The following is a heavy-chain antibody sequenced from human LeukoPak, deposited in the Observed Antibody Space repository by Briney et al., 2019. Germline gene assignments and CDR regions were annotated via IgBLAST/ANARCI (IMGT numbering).Heavy chain of an antibody. CDR3: ARDRSYRSFDY. CDR2: INPNSGGT. D-gene: IGHD2-15*01. Sequence: ASVKVSCKASGYTFTSYGISWVRQAPGQGLEWMGWINPNSGGTNYAQKFQGRVTMTRDTSISTAYMELSRLRSDDTAVYYCARDRSYRSFDYWGQGTLVTVSS. CDR1: GYTFTSYG. V-gene: IGHV1-2*02. J-gene: IGHJ4*02.